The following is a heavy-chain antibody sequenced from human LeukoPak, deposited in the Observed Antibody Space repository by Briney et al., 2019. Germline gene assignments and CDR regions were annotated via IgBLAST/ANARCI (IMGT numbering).Heavy chain of an antibody. Sequence: SETLSLICAVYGYSLTNHYWIWIRQPPGKGLEWIGEIMHAGSTNYNPSFKSRVTISVDTSKNQFFLNLTSVTAADTAVYYCARGPAAVHPWGQGTLVTVSS. CDR1: GYSLTNHY. CDR3: ARGPAAVHP. V-gene: IGHV4-34*12. CDR2: IMHAGST. J-gene: IGHJ5*02. D-gene: IGHD6-13*01.